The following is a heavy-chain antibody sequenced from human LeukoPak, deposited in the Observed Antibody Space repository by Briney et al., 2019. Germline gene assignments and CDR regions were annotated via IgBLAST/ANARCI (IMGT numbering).Heavy chain of an antibody. Sequence: SETLSLTCTVSGGSISSSSYYWGWIRQPPGKGLEWIGSIYYGGSTYYNPSLKSRVTISVDKSKNQFSLKLSSVTAADTAVYYCARDRLTAPFDYWGQGTLVTVSS. CDR3: ARDRLTAPFDY. J-gene: IGHJ4*02. CDR2: IYYGGST. D-gene: IGHD1-14*01. CDR1: GGSISSSSYY. V-gene: IGHV4-39*07.